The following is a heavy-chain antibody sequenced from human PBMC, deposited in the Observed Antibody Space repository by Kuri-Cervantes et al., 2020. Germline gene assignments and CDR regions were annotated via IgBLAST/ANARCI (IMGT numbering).Heavy chain of an antibody. J-gene: IGHJ4*02. Sequence: GESLKISCAASGFTFTTYSMNWVRQAPGKGLEWVSSISGSSGYIYYADSLKGRFTISRDNAKNSLYLQMNSLRAEDTALYYCARGSFDYGDNPFDYWGQGTLVTVSS. V-gene: IGHV3-21*04. CDR3: ARGSFDYGDNPFDY. D-gene: IGHD4-17*01. CDR1: GFTFTTYS. CDR2: ISGSSGYI.